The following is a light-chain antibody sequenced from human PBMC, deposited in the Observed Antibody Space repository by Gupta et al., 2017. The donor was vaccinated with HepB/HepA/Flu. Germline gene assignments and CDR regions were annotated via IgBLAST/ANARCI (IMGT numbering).Light chain of an antibody. CDR2: GRD. Sequence: SSELTQDPAVSVALGQTVRITCQGDRLRGFYASWYQQKPGQAPVLVFFGRDNRPSGIPDRFSGSRSGNTASLTITGAQAEDEADYYCSSRDSSGNHVGFGGGTKLTVL. CDR1: RLRGFY. J-gene: IGLJ2*01. V-gene: IGLV3-19*01. CDR3: SSRDSSGNHVG.